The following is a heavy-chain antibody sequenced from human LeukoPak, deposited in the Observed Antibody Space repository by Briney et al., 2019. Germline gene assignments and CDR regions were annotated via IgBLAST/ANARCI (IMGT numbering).Heavy chain of an antibody. Sequence: PGGSLGLSCAASGFTFSSYEMNWVRQAPGKGLEWVSYISSSGTTIYYADSVKGRFTISRDNAKNSLYLQMSSLRAEDTAVYYCARAVAGTGGGFFDYWGQGTLVTVSS. D-gene: IGHD6-19*01. CDR3: ARAVAGTGGGFFDY. CDR2: ISSSGTTI. CDR1: GFTFSSYE. J-gene: IGHJ4*02. V-gene: IGHV3-48*03.